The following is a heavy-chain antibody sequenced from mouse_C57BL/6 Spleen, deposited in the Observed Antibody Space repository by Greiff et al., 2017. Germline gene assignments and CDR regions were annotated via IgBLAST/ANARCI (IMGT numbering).Heavy chain of an antibody. Sequence: QVQLQQSGAELARPGASVKLSCKASGYTFTSYGISWVKQRTGQGLEWIGEIYPRSGNTYYNEKFKGKATLTADKSSSTAYMELRSLTSEDAAVYFCASIRNYAMDYWGQGTSVTVSS. V-gene: IGHV1-81*01. CDR2: IYPRSGNT. J-gene: IGHJ4*01. CDR3: ASIRNYAMDY. CDR1: GYTFTSYG.